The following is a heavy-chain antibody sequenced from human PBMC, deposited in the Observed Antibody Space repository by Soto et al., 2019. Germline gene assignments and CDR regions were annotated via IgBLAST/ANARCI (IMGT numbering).Heavy chain of an antibody. V-gene: IGHV3-7*03. J-gene: IGHJ6*02. D-gene: IGHD5-12*01. CDR3: AREGDGYNYYYHYPMDV. CDR1: GFTFSNYW. CDR2: IKQDGSEK. Sequence: GGSLRLSCAVSGFTFSNYWMTWVRQAPGKGLEWVAKIKQDGSEKHYVGSVMGRFTISRDNAENSLYLQMNSLRAEDTAVYYCAREGDGYNYYYHYPMDVWGQGTTVTVSS.